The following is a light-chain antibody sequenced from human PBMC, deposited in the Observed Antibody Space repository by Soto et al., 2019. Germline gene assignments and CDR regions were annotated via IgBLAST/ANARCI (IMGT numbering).Light chain of an antibody. J-gene: IGLJ1*01. CDR3: TSYTSSFTYV. Sequence: QSVLTQPASVSGSPGQSITISCTGTSSEVGGYNFVSWYQHHPGKAPKLIIYDVSNRPSGVFNRFSGSKSGNTASLTISGLQAEDEADYYCTSYTSSFTYVFGTGTKVTVL. V-gene: IGLV2-14*03. CDR2: DVS. CDR1: SSEVGGYNF.